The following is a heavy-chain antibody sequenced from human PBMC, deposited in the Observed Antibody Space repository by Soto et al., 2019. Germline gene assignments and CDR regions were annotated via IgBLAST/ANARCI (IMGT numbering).Heavy chain of an antibody. D-gene: IGHD4-4*01. Sequence: PGESLKISCKGSGYSFTSYWISWVRQMPGKGLEWMGRIDPSDSYTNYSPSFQGHVTISADKSISTAYLQWSSLKASDTAMYYCARHGATASGYYGMDVWGQGTTVTVSS. CDR2: IDPSDSYT. CDR3: ARHGATASGYYGMDV. V-gene: IGHV5-10-1*01. CDR1: GYSFTSYW. J-gene: IGHJ6*02.